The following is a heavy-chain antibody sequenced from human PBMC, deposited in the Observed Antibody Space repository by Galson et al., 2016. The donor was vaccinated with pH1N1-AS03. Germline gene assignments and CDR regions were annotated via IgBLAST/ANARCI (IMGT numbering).Heavy chain of an antibody. CDR3: AKVGIEICSGWYGRFDF. CDR2: LNTGTGNT. V-gene: IGHV1-3*04. J-gene: IGHJ4*02. Sequence: SVKVSCKASGYSFISYAIHWVRQAPGQRPEWMGWLNTGTGNTIYSQKFQDRVTITRDTSASPAYMELSSLRSEDTAVYYCAKVGIEICSGWYGRFDFWGQGTLVTVSS. CDR1: GYSFISYA. D-gene: IGHD6-19*01.